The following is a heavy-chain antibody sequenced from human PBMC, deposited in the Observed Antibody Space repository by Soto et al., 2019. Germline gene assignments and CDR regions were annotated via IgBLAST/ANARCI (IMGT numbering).Heavy chain of an antibody. Sequence: SETLSLTCTVSGGSIRSGGYYWSWIRQHPGKGLEWIGYIYYSGSTYYNPSLKSRVTISVDTSKNQFSLKLSSVTAADTAVYYCARARDREDTAMVTAYWFDPWGQGTLVTVSS. CDR3: ARARDREDTAMVTAYWFDP. CDR1: GGSIRSGGYY. CDR2: IYYSGST. D-gene: IGHD5-18*01. J-gene: IGHJ5*02. V-gene: IGHV4-31*03.